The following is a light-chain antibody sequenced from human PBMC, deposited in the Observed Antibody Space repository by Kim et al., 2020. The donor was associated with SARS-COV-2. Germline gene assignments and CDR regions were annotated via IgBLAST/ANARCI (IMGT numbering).Light chain of an antibody. V-gene: IGKV3D-15*01. Sequence: ETVMTQSPVTLSVSPGERATLSCRASQSVSSNLGWYQQKPGQAPRLLIYGASTRATGIPARFSGSGSGTEFTLSISSLQSEDFAVYYCQQYNDSPLTLRGGTKLEL. CDR3: QQYNDSPLT. CDR2: GAS. J-gene: IGKJ4*01. CDR1: QSVSSN.